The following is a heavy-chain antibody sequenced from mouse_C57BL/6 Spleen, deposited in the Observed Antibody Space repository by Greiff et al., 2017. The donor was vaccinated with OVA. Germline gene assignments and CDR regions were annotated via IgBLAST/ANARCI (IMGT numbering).Heavy chain of an antibody. D-gene: IGHD1-1*01. Sequence: EVMLVESGGGLVKPGGSLKLSCEASGFTFSSYTMSWVRQTPEKRLEWVATISGGGGNTYYPDSVKGRFTISRDNAKNTLYLQMSSLRSEDTALYYCARQRGSSYYFDYWGQGTTLTVSS. CDR3: ARQRGSSYYFDY. V-gene: IGHV5-9*01. CDR2: ISGGGGNT. J-gene: IGHJ2*01. CDR1: GFTFSSYT.